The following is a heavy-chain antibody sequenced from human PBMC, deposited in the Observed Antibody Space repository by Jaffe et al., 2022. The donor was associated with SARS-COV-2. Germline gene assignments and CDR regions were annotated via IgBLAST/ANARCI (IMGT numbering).Heavy chain of an antibody. CDR1: GFTFSSYA. J-gene: IGHJ6*02. CDR3: AKWGKGVVGADYYYYGMDV. D-gene: IGHD1-26*01. Sequence: EVQLLESGGGLVQPGGSLRLSCAASGFTFSSYAMSWVRQAPGKGLEWVSAISGSGGSTYYADSVKGRFTISRDNSKNTLYLQMNSLRAEDTAVYYCAKWGKGVVGADYYYYGMDVWGQGTTVTVSS. V-gene: IGHV3-23*01. CDR2: ISGSGGST.